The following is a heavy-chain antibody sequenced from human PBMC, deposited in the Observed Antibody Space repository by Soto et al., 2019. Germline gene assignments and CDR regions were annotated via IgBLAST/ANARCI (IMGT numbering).Heavy chain of an antibody. V-gene: IGHV3-74*01. CDR3: AKWEVGRVATG. CDR2: INSDGGST. Sequence: GGSLRLSCAASGFPFSSSWMHWVRQAPGKGLVWVSVINSDGGSTNYADSVKGRFTISRDNSKNTLYLRMNSLRAEDTAVYYCAKWEVGRVATGWGQGTLVTVSS. J-gene: IGHJ4*02. CDR1: GFPFSSSW. D-gene: IGHD5-12*01.